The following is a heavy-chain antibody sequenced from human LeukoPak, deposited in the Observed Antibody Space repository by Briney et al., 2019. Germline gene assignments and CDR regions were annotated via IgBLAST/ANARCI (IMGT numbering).Heavy chain of an antibody. J-gene: IGHJ5*02. CDR3: VRDRLRLGYERTNWFDP. D-gene: IGHD2-15*01. CDR1: GYTFTGYF. CDR2: INPNNGDT. V-gene: IGHV1-2*02. Sequence: ASVKVSCKASGYTFTGYFIHWVRQAPGQGLEWMGWINPNNGDTQYAQRFQDRVTMTRDTSISTAYMELSRLRSDDTAVYYCVRDRLRLGYERTNWFDPWGQGTLVTVSS.